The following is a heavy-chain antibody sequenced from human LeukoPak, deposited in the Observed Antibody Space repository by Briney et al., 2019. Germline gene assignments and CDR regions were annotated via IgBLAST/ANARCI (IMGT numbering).Heavy chain of an antibody. CDR1: GVSFDDYY. V-gene: IGHV4-34*01. Sequence: SETLSLTCGVSGVSFDDYYWSWVRQTPGKGLEWLGEINHSGYTNDSPSLKSRVTLSIDTSRKQFSLNLRSVTVVDAGIYYCTRMTTGHDYWGQGTLVTVSS. CDR2: INHSGYT. J-gene: IGHJ4*02. D-gene: IGHD4-17*01. CDR3: TRMTTGHDY.